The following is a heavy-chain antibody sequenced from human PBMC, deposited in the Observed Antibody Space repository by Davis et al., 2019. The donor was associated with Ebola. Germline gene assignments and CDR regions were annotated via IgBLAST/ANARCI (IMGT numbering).Heavy chain of an antibody. CDR3: ARGSGDYVDPFDI. CDR1: GASIGSGSYY. CDR2: MFHSGST. V-gene: IGHV4-31*03. J-gene: IGHJ3*02. Sequence: MPSETLSLTCTVSGASIGSGSYYYSWIRQHPGKGLEWIGYMFHSGSTFYNQSLKSRLSISRDTSKNQLFLNLRSVTAADTAVYYCARGSGDYVDPFDIWGQGTMVTVSS. D-gene: IGHD4-17*01.